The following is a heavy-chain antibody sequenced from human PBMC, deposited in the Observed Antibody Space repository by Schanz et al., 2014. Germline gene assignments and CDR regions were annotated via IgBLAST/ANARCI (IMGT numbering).Heavy chain of an antibody. CDR3: ARDRDQWDGNFCDF. V-gene: IGHV1-46*01. CDR2: INPSGGST. CDR1: GYTFTSYY. D-gene: IGHD1-26*01. Sequence: QVQLVQSGSEVKKPGASVKVSCKSSGYTFTSYYMHWMRQAPGQGLEWMGIINPSGGSTSYAQKFQGRVTMTTDTTTSTVYMELRSLRADDTAVYYCARDRDQWDGNFCDFWGQGTLVTVSS. J-gene: IGHJ4*02.